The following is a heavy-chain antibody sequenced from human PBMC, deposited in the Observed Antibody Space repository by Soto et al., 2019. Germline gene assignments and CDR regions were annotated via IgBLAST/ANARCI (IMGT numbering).Heavy chain of an antibody. Sequence: PGGSLRLSCAASGFTFSSYGMHWVRQAPGKGLEWVAVIWYDGSNKYYADSVKGRFTISRDNSKNTLYLQMNSLRAEDTAVYYCARDEKLGDFWSGRYEFDYWGQGTLVTVSS. J-gene: IGHJ4*02. D-gene: IGHD3-3*01. CDR1: GFTFSSYG. V-gene: IGHV3-33*01. CDR2: IWYDGSNK. CDR3: ARDEKLGDFWSGRYEFDY.